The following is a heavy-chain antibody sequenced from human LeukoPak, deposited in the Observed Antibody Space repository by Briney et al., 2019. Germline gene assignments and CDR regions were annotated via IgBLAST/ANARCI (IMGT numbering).Heavy chain of an antibody. CDR1: GFIFSSYW. J-gene: IGHJ4*02. D-gene: IGHD2-21*02. CDR2: INQDGSEE. V-gene: IGHV3-7*01. Sequence: GGSLRLSCAASGFIFSSYWMSWVRQAPGKGLEWVANINQDGSEEYYVDSVRGRFTISRDNAQNSLYLQMNSLRAEDTAVYYCARFRTWGDKAFDYWGQGTLVTVSS. CDR3: ARFRTWGDKAFDY.